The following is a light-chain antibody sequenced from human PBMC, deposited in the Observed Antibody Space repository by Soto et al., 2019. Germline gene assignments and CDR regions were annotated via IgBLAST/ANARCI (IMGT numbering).Light chain of an antibody. V-gene: IGLV4-69*01. CDR2: LNSDGSH. J-gene: IGLJ2*01. CDR1: SGHSSYA. CDR3: QTWGTDIVV. Sequence: QLVLTQSPSASASLGASVKLTCTLSSGHSSYAIAWHQQQPEKGPRYLVKLNSDGSHSKGDGIPDRFSGSSSGAERYLTISSLQSEDEADYYCQTWGTDIVVFGGGTKLTVL.